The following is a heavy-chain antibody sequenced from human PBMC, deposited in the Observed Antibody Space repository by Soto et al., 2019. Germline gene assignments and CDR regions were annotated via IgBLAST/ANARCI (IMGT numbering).Heavy chain of an antibody. CDR2: ISGSGGNT. J-gene: IGHJ6*03. V-gene: IGHV3-23*01. CDR3: AKEGAWRLNYYYYCMDV. Sequence: EVQLLESGGGLVQPGGSLRLSCAASGFTFSMYAMSWVRQAPGKGLEWVSAISGSGGNTNYADSVQGRFTISRDNSKNTLVLQMNSLRAEDTAVYYCAKEGAWRLNYYYYCMDVWGKGSTVTVSS. CDR1: GFTFSMYA. D-gene: IGHD3-10*01.